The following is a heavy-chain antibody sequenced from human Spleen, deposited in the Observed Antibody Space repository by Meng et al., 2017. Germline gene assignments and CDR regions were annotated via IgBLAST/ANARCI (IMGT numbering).Heavy chain of an antibody. CDR3: ANGYSYGQHFDH. CDR2: INTNTGNP. Sequence: QVQVVYSGVELKKPGASVKDSCKASGYRFTSYAMNWVRKAPGQGLEWIGWINTNTGNPTYAQGFTGRFVFSWGLSTAYLEISSLKAEDTAVYYCANGYSYGQHFDHWGPGTLVTVSS. CDR1: GYRFTSYA. D-gene: IGHD5-18*01. V-gene: IGHV7-4-1*02. J-gene: IGHJ4*02.